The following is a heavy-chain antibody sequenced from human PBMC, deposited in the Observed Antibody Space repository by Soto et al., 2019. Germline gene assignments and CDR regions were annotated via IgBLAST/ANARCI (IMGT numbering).Heavy chain of an antibody. J-gene: IGHJ6*02. CDR1: GFTFSSYW. CDR3: ARERGNSGSYLGVYYYYGMDV. V-gene: IGHV3-74*01. D-gene: IGHD1-26*01. Sequence: PGGSLRLSCAASGFTFSSYWMHWVRQAPGKGLVWVSRINIDGSSTSYADSVKGRFTISRDNAKNTLYLQMNSLRAEDTAVYYCARERGNSGSYLGVYYYYGMDVWGQGTTVTVSS. CDR2: INIDGSST.